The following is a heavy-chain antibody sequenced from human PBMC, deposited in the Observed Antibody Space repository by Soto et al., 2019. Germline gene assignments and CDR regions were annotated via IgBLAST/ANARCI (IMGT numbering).Heavy chain of an antibody. CDR3: ATSPPTDLYFDV. J-gene: IGHJ2*01. CDR2: LWGDGRNG. V-gene: IGHV3-33*01. Sequence: QVQLVESGGGVVQPGASLRLSCAASGFSISTNGMHWLRQAPGKGLEWVAALWGDGRNGYYADSVQGRFTISKDNSKNTLFLQRNSLRVEDTAVYYSATSPPTDLYFDVWGRGTLVTVSS. CDR1: GFSISTNG.